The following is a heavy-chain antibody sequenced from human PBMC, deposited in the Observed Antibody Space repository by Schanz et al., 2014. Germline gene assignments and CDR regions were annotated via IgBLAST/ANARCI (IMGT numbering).Heavy chain of an antibody. V-gene: IGHV3-23*04. CDR2: ISGDHRNT. CDR1: GFTFSIYA. D-gene: IGHD6-13*01. CDR3: AKSQGSSFDS. J-gene: IGHJ4*02. Sequence: EVQLVESGGGLVQPGGSLRLSCSASGFTFSIYAMHWVRQAPGKGLEWVSSISGDHRNTFYADSVKGRFTISRDNSKNSLYLQMNSLRAEDTAVYYCAKSQGSSFDSWGQGTLVTVSS.